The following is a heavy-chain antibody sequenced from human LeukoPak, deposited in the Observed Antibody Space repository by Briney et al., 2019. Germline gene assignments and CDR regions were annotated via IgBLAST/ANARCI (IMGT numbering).Heavy chain of an antibody. V-gene: IGHV1-8*01. J-gene: IGHJ4*02. CDR1: GYTFTSYD. D-gene: IGHD3-22*01. CDR2: MNPNSGNT. Sequence: GASVKVSCKASGYTFTSYDINWVRQAPGQGLEWMGWMNPNSGNTGYAQKFQGRVTMTRNTSISTAYMELSSLRSEDTAVYYCARGGNYYDSSGYYGTSYWGQGTLVTVSS. CDR3: ARGGNYYDSSGYYGTSY.